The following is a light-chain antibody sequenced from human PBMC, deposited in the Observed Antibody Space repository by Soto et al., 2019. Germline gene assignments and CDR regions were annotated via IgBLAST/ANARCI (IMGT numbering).Light chain of an antibody. Sequence: IVMTQSPSTLSVSPGEIATLSGGGVHSVRTYVAWYQQKAAQAPRLLIYDASNRATGIPATFSGSGSGTDFNLTISSLEPEDFAVYFCQQRIKWRRTFGGGTKVDIK. J-gene: IGKJ4*01. CDR3: QQRIKWRRT. V-gene: IGKV3-11*01. CDR2: DAS. CDR1: HSVRTY.